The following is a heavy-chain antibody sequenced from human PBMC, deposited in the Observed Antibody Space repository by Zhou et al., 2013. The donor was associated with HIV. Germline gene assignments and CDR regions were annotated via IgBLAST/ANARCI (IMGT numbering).Heavy chain of an antibody. CDR3: ARDHCSSTSCYKYWFDP. CDR1: GGTFSSYA. CDR2: IIPIFGTA. D-gene: IGHD2-2*02. V-gene: IGHV1-69*05. J-gene: IGHJ5*02. Sequence: QVQLVQSGAEVKKPGSSVKVSCKASGGTFSSYAISWVRQAPGQGLEWMGGIIPIFGTANYAQKFQGRVTITTDESTSTAYMELSSLRSEDTAVYYCARDHCSSTSCYKYWFDPWGQGTLVTVSS.